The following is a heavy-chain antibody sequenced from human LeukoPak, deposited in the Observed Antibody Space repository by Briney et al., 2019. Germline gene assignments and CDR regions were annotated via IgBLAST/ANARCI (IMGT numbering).Heavy chain of an antibody. V-gene: IGHV3-15*01. CDR1: GFTFSNAW. J-gene: IGHJ4*02. CDR2: IKSKTDGGTT. CDR3: TTDPFWNYYGSGSYSRGGY. Sequence: PGGSLRLSCAASGFTFSNAWMSWVRQAPGKGLEWVGRIKSKTDGGTTDYAAPVKGRFTISRDDSKNTLYLQMNSLKTEDTAVYYCTTDPFWNYYGSGSYSRGGYWGQGTLVTVSS. D-gene: IGHD3-10*01.